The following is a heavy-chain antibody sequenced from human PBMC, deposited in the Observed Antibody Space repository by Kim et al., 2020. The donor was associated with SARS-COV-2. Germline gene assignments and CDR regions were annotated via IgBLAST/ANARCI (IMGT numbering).Heavy chain of an antibody. CDR2: IKSKTDGGTT. CDR3: TTEVGDWNDRAFDI. J-gene: IGHJ3*02. D-gene: IGHD1-1*01. Sequence: GGSLRLSCAASGFTFSNAWMSWVRQAPGKGLEWVGRIKSKTDGGTTDYAAPVKGRFTISRDDSKNTLYLQMNSLKTEDTAVYYCTTEVGDWNDRAFDIWGQGTMVTVSS. V-gene: IGHV3-15*01. CDR1: GFTFSNAW.